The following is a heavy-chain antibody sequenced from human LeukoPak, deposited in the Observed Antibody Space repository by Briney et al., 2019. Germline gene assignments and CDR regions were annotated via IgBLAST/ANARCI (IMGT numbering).Heavy chain of an antibody. CDR2: ISSSSSYI. V-gene: IGHV3-21*01. J-gene: IGHJ4*02. CDR3: ARDLEGANLFDY. Sequence: PGGSLRLSCAASGFTFSSYSMNWVRQAPVKVLEWVSSISSSSSYIYYADSVKGRFTISRDNAKNSLYLQMNSLRAEDTAVYYCARDLEGANLFDYWGQGTLVTVSS. D-gene: IGHD1-26*01. CDR1: GFTFSSYS.